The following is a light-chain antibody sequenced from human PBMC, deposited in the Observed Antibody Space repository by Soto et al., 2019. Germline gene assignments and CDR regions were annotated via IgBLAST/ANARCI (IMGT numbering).Light chain of an antibody. V-gene: IGKV3-20*01. J-gene: IGKJ1*01. CDR1: QSISNNY. Sequence: EIVLTQSPGTLSLSPGERATLSCRASQSISNNYLAWFQQKPGQAPRLLIYGASSRATGIPDRFSGSGSGTDFTLTISRLEPEDFALYYCQQYGTSPPTFGRGTKVE. CDR3: QQYGTSPPT. CDR2: GAS.